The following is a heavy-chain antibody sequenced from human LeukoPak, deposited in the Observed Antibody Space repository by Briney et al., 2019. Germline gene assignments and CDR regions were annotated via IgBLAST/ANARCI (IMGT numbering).Heavy chain of an antibody. Sequence: PSETLSLTCTVSGGSISSYYWSWIRQPPGKGLEWIGYIYYSGSTNYNPSLKSRVTISVDTSKNQFSLKLSSVTAADTAVYYCARDRTNPLLWFGELWGWFDPWGQGTLVTVSS. D-gene: IGHD3-10*01. CDR1: GGSISSYY. V-gene: IGHV4-59*01. CDR2: IYYSGST. CDR3: ARDRTNPLLWFGELWGWFDP. J-gene: IGHJ5*02.